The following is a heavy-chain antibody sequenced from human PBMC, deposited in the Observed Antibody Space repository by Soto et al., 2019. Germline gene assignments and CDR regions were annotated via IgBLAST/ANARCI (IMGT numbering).Heavy chain of an antibody. CDR2: ISDSGST. CDR3: AKGGEGYCSGTSCLYHMDA. D-gene: IGHD2-15*01. J-gene: IGHJ6*03. Sequence: EVQLLESGGGLVQPGGSRRLSCAASGFTFSSYAMSWVRQAPGKGLEWVSTISDSGSTYYADSVKGRFTISRDISKNTLYVQMSSLRADDTAVYYCAKGGEGYCSGTSCLYHMDAWGKGTTVTVSS. V-gene: IGHV3-23*01. CDR1: GFTFSSYA.